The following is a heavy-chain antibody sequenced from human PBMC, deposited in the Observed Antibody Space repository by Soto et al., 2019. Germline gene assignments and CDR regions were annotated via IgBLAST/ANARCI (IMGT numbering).Heavy chain of an antibody. CDR2: MNPNSGNT. Sequence: QAQPVQSGAEVTKPGASVKVSCKASGYTFTGYDINWVRQATGQGLEWMGWMNPNSGNTGYAQNIQGRVTMSQDKSITTTYMGLTSRRDDVSAVYYCAGEKVGTTGIDFWGQGTLVNVSS. V-gene: IGHV1-8*01. J-gene: IGHJ4*02. CDR3: AGEKVGTTGIDF. CDR1: GYTFTGYD. D-gene: IGHD1-26*01.